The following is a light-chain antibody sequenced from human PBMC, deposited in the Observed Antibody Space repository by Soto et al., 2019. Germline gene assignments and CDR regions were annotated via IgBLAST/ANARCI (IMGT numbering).Light chain of an antibody. Sequence: EIVMTQSPATLSVSPGERAALSCRASQSVSGNLAWYQQKPGQAPSLLIYGASTRATGIPARFSGSGSGTEFALTISSLQSEDFAFYYCQQYNDWPLTFGGGTNVEIK. CDR3: QQYNDWPLT. CDR2: GAS. V-gene: IGKV3-15*01. CDR1: QSVSGN. J-gene: IGKJ4*01.